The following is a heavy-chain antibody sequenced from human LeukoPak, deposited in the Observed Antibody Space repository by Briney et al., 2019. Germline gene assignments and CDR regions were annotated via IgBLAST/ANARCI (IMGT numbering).Heavy chain of an antibody. CDR3: AINKAAKSLDY. Sequence: GASVKVSCKASGYTFTSYDINWVRQATGQGLEWMGWMNPDSGNTDYAQKFQGRVTITRNTSISTAYMELSSLRSEDTAVYYCAINKAAKSLDYWGQGTLVTVSS. J-gene: IGHJ4*02. V-gene: IGHV1-8*01. CDR1: GYTFTSYD. CDR2: MNPDSGNT. D-gene: IGHD6-25*01.